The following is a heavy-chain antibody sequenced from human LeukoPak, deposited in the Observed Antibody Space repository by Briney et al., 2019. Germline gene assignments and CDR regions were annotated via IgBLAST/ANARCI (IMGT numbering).Heavy chain of an antibody. V-gene: IGHV3-23*01. CDR3: AKDRGMVGASVRAFDY. J-gene: IGHJ4*02. D-gene: IGHD1-26*01. CDR2: ISGSGETT. Sequence: GGSLRLSCAASGFTFRNHAMNWVRQAPGKGLEWVSVISGSGETTYYADSVKGRFTISRDNSQNTLYLQMSSLRGEDTALYYCAKDRGMVGASVRAFDYWGQGTLVSVSS. CDR1: GFTFRNHA.